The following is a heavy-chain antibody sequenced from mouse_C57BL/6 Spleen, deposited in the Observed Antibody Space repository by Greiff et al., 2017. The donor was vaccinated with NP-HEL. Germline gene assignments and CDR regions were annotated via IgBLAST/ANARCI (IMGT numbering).Heavy chain of an antibody. CDR3: ATWGYYGSGGYFDV. CDR2: IDPSDSET. V-gene: IGHV1-52*01. J-gene: IGHJ1*03. Sequence: QVQLQQPGAELVRPGSSVKLSCKASGYTFTSYWMHWVKQRPIQGLEWIGNIDPSDSETHYNQKFKDKATLTVDKSSSTAYMQLSSLTSEDSAVYYCATWGYYGSGGYFDVWGTGTTVTVSS. D-gene: IGHD1-1*01. CDR1: GYTFTSYW.